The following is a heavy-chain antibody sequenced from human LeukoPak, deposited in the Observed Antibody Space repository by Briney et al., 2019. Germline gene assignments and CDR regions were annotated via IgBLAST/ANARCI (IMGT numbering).Heavy chain of an antibody. CDR3: AREVRYFDWSHRFDP. J-gene: IGHJ5*02. CDR1: GGSFSGYY. V-gene: IGHV4-34*01. D-gene: IGHD3-9*01. Sequence: SETLSLTCAVYGGSFSGYYWSWIRQPPGKGLERIGEINHSGSTNYNPSLKSRVTISVDTSKNQFSLKLSSVTAADTAVYYCAREVRYFDWSHRFDPWGQGTLVTVSS. CDR2: INHSGST.